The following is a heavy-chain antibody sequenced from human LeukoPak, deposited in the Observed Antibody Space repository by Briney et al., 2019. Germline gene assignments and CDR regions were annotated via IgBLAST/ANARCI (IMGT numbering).Heavy chain of an antibody. J-gene: IGHJ4*02. CDR2: ISYDGSNK. V-gene: IGHV3-30-3*01. CDR1: GFTFSSYA. D-gene: IGHD2-21*02. Sequence: GGSLRLSCAASGFTFSSYAMHWVRQAPGKGLEWVAVISYDGSNKYYADSVRGRFTISRDNSKNTLYLQMNSLRAEDTAVYYCARDHAEVVTATEAAGAFDYWGQGTLVTVSS. CDR3: ARDHAEVVTATEAAGAFDY.